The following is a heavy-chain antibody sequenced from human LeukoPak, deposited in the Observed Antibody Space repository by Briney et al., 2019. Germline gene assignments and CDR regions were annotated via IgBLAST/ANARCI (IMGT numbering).Heavy chain of an antibody. CDR1: GDSVSGYY. J-gene: IGHJ4*02. Sequence: PSETLSLTCGVSGDSVSGYYWSWIRQPPGKGLEWIGYIYYTGTTNYNPSLKSRVTISVDTSKSQFSLKVNSVTAADTGVYYCASKSTDHGELRFDYWGQGTLVTVSS. V-gene: IGHV4-59*02. CDR3: ASKSTDHGELRFDY. CDR2: IYYTGTT. D-gene: IGHD4-17*01.